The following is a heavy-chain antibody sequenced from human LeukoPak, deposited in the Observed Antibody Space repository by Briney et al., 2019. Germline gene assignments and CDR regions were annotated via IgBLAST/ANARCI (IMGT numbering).Heavy chain of an antibody. D-gene: IGHD3-16*01. Sequence: PGGSLRLSCAGSDFTFRNYWMSWVRQAPGKGLEWVANIKEDGSETYYVDSVKGRFTISRDNAKNSLYLQMNSLRAEDTAVYYCASKRGGTDYWGQGTLVTVSS. CDR2: IKEDGSET. CDR3: ASKRGGTDY. V-gene: IGHV3-7*05. J-gene: IGHJ4*02. CDR1: DFTFRNYW.